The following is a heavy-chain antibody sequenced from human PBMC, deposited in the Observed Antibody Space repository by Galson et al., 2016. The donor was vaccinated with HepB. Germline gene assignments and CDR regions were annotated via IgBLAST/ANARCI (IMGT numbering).Heavy chain of an antibody. CDR1: GFMFSSYG. D-gene: IGHD4-11*01. CDR2: ISYDGSNK. V-gene: IGHV3-30*18. Sequence: SLRLSCAGSGFMFSSYGMHWVRQAPGKGLGWVAFISYDGSNKYYTDSVKGRFTISRDNSKNTLYLQMNSLRVEDTAVYYCAKSRNDYSNVGGYFQDWGQGTLVTVSS. J-gene: IGHJ1*01. CDR3: AKSRNDYSNVGGYFQD.